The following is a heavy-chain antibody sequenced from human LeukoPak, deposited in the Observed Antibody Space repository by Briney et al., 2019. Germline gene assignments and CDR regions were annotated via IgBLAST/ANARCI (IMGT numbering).Heavy chain of an antibody. J-gene: IGHJ5*02. V-gene: IGHV4-39*01. Sequence: SDTLSLTCNVSRGSISSATYYWGWLRQPPGEGLERSGRIYYTGTTYYSPSLKSRVTISVHTSKNQLFLKLNSVTAADTAVYYCARQQCNGGSCYSRAIWFDPWGQGTLVTVSS. D-gene: IGHD2-15*01. CDR3: ARQQCNGGSCYSRAIWFDP. CDR1: RGSISSATYY. CDR2: IYYTGTT.